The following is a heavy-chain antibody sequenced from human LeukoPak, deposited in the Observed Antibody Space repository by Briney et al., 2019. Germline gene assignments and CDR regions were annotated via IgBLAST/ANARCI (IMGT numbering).Heavy chain of an antibody. Sequence: ASVKVSCKASGYTFTGYYMHWVRQAPGQGLEWMGWINPKSGGTNYAQKFQGRVTMTRDTSISTAYMGLYRLKSDDTAVYYCARVAITVAGRLDQRLGMRYYFDYWGQGTLVTVSS. CDR2: INPKSGGT. J-gene: IGHJ4*02. CDR3: ARVAITVAGRLDQRLGMRYYFDY. V-gene: IGHV1-2*02. CDR1: GYTFTGYY. D-gene: IGHD6-19*01.